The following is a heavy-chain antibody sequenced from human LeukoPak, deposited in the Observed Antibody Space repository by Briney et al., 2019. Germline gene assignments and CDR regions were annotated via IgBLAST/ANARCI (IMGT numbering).Heavy chain of an antibody. CDR3: AKGQDSSGYLDY. CDR1: GFTFCIYG. V-gene: IGHV3-33*06. J-gene: IGHJ4*02. D-gene: IGHD3-22*01. CDR2: IWYDGSNK. Sequence: SGGSLRLSCAASGFTFCIYGMHWVRQGPGKGLEWVAVIWYDGSNKYYADSVKGRFTISRDNSKNTLYLQMNSLRAEDKAVYYCAKGQDSSGYLDYWGQGTLVTVSS.